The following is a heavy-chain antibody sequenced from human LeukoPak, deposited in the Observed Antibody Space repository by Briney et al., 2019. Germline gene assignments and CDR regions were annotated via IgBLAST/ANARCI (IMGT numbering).Heavy chain of an antibody. D-gene: IGHD1-26*01. CDR2: TRNRANSYTT. J-gene: IGHJ3*02. CDR3: AREIYSGSYYLGAFDI. Sequence: GGSLRLSCAASGFTFSNAWMDWVRQAPGKGLEWVGRTRNRANSYTTEYAASVKGRFTISRDDSKNSLYLQMNSLKTEDTAVYYCAREIYSGSYYLGAFDIWGQGTMVTVSS. V-gene: IGHV3-72*01. CDR1: GFTFSNAW.